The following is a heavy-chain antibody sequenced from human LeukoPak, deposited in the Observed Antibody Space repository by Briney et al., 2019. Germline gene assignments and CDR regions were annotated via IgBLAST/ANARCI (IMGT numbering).Heavy chain of an antibody. CDR3: AKGAPPYYYDSSGYPLPLFDY. CDR1: GFTFSSYA. Sequence: QTGGSLRLSSAASGFTFSSYAMSWVRQAPGKGLEWVSAISGSGGSTYYADSVKGRFTISRDNSKNTLYLQMNSLRAEDTAVYYCAKGAPPYYYDSSGYPLPLFDYWGQGTLVTVSS. CDR2: ISGSGGST. J-gene: IGHJ4*02. V-gene: IGHV3-23*01. D-gene: IGHD3-22*01.